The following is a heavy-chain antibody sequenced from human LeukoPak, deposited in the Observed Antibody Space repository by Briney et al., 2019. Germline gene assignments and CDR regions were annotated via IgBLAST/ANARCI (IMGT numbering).Heavy chain of an antibody. CDR3: ASFASNLIGLDY. D-gene: IGHD3-16*02. Sequence: GGSLRLSCAASGFTFSSYSMNWVRQAPGKGLEWVSSISSSSSYIYYADSVKGRFTISRDNAKNSLFLQMNSLRAEDTAVYSCASFASNLIGLDYWGQGTLVTVSS. CDR2: ISSSSSYI. V-gene: IGHV3-21*01. J-gene: IGHJ4*02. CDR1: GFTFSSYS.